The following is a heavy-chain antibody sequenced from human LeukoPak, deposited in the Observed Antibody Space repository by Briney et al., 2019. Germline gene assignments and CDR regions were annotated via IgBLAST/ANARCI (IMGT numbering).Heavy chain of an antibody. J-gene: IGHJ5*02. CDR3: ARRVATTGPSFNWFDP. CDR2: IYPSDSDT. Sequence: GESLKISCQGSGYSFTSYWIGWVRQMPGKGLEWMGIIYPSDSDTRYSPSFQGQVTISADKSISTAYLQWSSLEASDTAMYYCARRVATTGPSFNWFDPWGQGTLVTVSS. V-gene: IGHV5-51*01. D-gene: IGHD1-1*01. CDR1: GYSFTSYW.